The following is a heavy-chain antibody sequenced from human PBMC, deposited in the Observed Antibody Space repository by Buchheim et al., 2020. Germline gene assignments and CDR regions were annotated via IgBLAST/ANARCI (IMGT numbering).Heavy chain of an antibody. V-gene: IGHV1-8*01. CDR1: GYTFTSYD. D-gene: IGHD5-18*01. J-gene: IGHJ6*02. Sequence: QVQLVQSGAEVKKPGASVKVSCKASGYTFTSYDINWVRQATGQGLEWMGWMNPNSGNTGYAQKFQGRVTMNRNTSISTAYMELSSLRSEDTAVYCCASVSPDTAMEMGYYYYGMDVWGQGTT. CDR2: MNPNSGNT. CDR3: ASVSPDTAMEMGYYYYGMDV.